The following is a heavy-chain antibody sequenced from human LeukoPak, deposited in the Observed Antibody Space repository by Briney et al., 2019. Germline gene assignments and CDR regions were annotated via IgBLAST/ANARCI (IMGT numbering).Heavy chain of an antibody. J-gene: IGHJ6*03. V-gene: IGHV4-34*01. CDR3: ARSYGDYGRSGYYYMDV. D-gene: IGHD4-17*01. CDR1: GGSFSGYY. Sequence: SETLSLICAVYGGSFSGYYWSWIRQPPGKGLEWIGEINHSGSTNYNPSLKSRVTISVDTSKNQFSLKLSSVTAADTAVYYCARSYGDYGRSGYYYMDVWGKGTTVTVSS. CDR2: INHSGST.